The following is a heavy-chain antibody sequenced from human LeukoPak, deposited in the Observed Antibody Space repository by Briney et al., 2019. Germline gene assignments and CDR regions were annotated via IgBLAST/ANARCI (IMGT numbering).Heavy chain of an antibody. Sequence: GSVKVSCKASGYTFTGYYMHWVRQAPGQGLEWMGWINPNSGGTNYAQKFQGRVSMTRDTSISTAYMELSRLRSDDTAVYYCARGLHGIAVAGYHYYYYYMDVWGKGTTVTVSS. D-gene: IGHD6-19*01. CDR1: GYTFTGYY. V-gene: IGHV1-2*02. J-gene: IGHJ6*03. CDR3: ARGLHGIAVAGYHYYYYYMDV. CDR2: INPNSGGT.